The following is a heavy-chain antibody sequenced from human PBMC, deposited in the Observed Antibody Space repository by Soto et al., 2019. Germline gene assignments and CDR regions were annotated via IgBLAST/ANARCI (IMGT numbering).Heavy chain of an antibody. CDR1: EGTFNSYA. D-gene: IGHD6-13*01. Sequence: QAQVVQSGAEVRKPGSSVKLSCKASEGTFNSYAIAWVRQAPGQGLEWMGGIIPYYNTLNYAQKFQDRVTITADDPTNTVYLELSSLRSDDTAVYFCARGASRWYPYFFDSWAQGTLVTVSS. V-gene: IGHV1-69*01. J-gene: IGHJ4*02. CDR2: IIPYYNTL. CDR3: ARGASRWYPYFFDS.